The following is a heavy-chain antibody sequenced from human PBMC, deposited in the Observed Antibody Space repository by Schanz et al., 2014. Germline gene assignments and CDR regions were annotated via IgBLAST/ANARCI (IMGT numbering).Heavy chain of an antibody. D-gene: IGHD3-10*01. CDR1: GYTFISYF. CDR2: IVPVASVA. V-gene: IGHV1-46*01. CDR3: AKDAGLGVIYVLDS. J-gene: IGHJ5*01. Sequence: QVLLVQSGAEVKKPGASVKVSCKASGYTFISYFIHWVRQAPGQGLEWMGMIVPVASVATYAQRFQGRLTIPADKSSTTAYMELSGLRSDDTAIYYCAKDAGLGVIYVLDSWGEGTPVTVSS.